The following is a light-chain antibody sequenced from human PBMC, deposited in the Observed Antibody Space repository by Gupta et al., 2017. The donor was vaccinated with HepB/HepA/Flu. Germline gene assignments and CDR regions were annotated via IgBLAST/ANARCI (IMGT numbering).Light chain of an antibody. J-gene: IGLJ2*01. CDR1: SSDVGGYNY. CDR3: SSYTSSSTHVV. V-gene: IGLV2-14*01. CDR2: DVS. Sequence: SALTQPASVSGSPGQSITISCTGTSSDVGGYNYVPWYQQHPGKAPKLMIYDVSNRPSGVSNRFSASKSGNTTALTISGLQAEDEADYYCSSYTSSSTHVVFGGGTKLTVL.